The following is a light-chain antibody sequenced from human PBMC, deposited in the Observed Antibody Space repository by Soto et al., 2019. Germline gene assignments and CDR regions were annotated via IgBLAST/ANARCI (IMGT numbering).Light chain of an antibody. CDR2: EAS. V-gene: IGKV1-5*03. Sequence: DIQMTQSPSTLSASVGDRVTITCRASQSINNWLAWYQQKPGKAPKLLIYEASSLLSGVPSRFSGSGSGTKSTLTIGTLQPEVFEDYSCKQYDSDSSIFGRGTKL. CDR1: QSINNW. CDR3: KQYDSDSSI. J-gene: IGKJ2*01.